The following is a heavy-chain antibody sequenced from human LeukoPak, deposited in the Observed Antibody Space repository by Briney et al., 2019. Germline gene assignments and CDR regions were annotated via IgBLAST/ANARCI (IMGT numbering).Heavy chain of an antibody. CDR1: GFTFSNYG. Sequence: PGRSLRLSCAASGFTFSNYGMHWVRQAPGKGLEWVALISYDGSNKYYADSVKGRFTISRGNSKNTLYLQMNSLRAEDTAIYYCAKMAAEEHWGQGTLVTVSS. CDR2: ISYDGSNK. V-gene: IGHV3-30*18. D-gene: IGHD6-25*01. J-gene: IGHJ1*01. CDR3: AKMAAEEH.